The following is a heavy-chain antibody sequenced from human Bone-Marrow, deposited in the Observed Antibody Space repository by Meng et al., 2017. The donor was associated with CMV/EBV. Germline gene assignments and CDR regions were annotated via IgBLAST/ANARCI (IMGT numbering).Heavy chain of an antibody. Sequence: GGSLRLSCAASGFTFSTFGMHWVRQAPGKGLEWVAFIRYDENKKYYGDSVKGRFTISRDNSKNALFLQMNSLRAEDTAVYYCAKDRSSGGNYYPYFEYWGQGTLVTGSS. D-gene: IGHD1-26*01. CDR3: AKDRSSGGNYYPYFEY. V-gene: IGHV3-30*02. CDR1: GFTFSTFG. CDR2: IRYDENKK. J-gene: IGHJ4*02.